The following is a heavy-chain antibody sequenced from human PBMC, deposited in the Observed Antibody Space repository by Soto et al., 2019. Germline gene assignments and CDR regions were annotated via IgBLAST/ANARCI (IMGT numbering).Heavy chain of an antibody. CDR3: ARNNYDKDGYYFDY. CDR2: IYYSGST. Sequence: PSETLSLTCTVSGGSISSSSYYWGWIRQPPGKGLEWIGSIYYSGSTYYNPSLKSRVTISVDTSKNQFSLKLSSVTAADTAVYYRARNNYDKDGYYFDYWGQGTLVTVS. CDR1: GGSISSSSYY. J-gene: IGHJ4*02. V-gene: IGHV4-39*01. D-gene: IGHD3-22*01.